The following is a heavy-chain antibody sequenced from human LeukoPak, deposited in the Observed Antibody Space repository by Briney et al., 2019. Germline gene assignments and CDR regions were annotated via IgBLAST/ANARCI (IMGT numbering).Heavy chain of an antibody. Sequence: PGGSLRLSCAASGFTFSNYAMSWVRQAPGKGLEWVSTVSSSGGSTFYADSVKGRVTISRDNSKNTLYLQMNSLRADDTAVYYCAKGRGGSYLFDYWGQGTLVTVSS. CDR3: AKGRGGSYLFDY. J-gene: IGHJ4*02. D-gene: IGHD1-26*01. CDR2: VSSSGGST. CDR1: GFTFSNYA. V-gene: IGHV3-23*01.